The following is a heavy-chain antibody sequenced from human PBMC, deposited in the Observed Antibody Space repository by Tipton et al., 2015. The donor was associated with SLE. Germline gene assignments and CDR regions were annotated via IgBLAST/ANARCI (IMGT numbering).Heavy chain of an antibody. D-gene: IGHD2-15*01. Sequence: TLSLTCTVSGDSISTYYWSWFRQPPGRELEWVGCIHYSGTTKYNSSLQSRVTISEDTSKNQFSLKLASVTAADTAVYYCARGTLRTTFALRCRGGSCSSWYFDLWGRGSLVTVSS. CDR3: ARGTLRTTFALRCRGGSCSSWYFDL. J-gene: IGHJ2*01. V-gene: IGHV4-59*07. CDR1: GDSISTYY. CDR2: IHYSGTT.